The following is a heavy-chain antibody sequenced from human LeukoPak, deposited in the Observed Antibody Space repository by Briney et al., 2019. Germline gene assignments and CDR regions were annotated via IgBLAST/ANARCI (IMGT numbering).Heavy chain of an antibody. V-gene: IGHV3-23*01. D-gene: IGHD6-13*01. CDR2: ISGSGGST. Sequence: GGSLRLSCAASGFTFSSYAMSWVRQAPGKGLEWVSAISGSGGSTYYADSVKGRFTISRDNSKSTPYLQMNSLRAEDTAVYYCARGIAAAGLHFDYWGQGTLVTVSS. J-gene: IGHJ4*02. CDR3: ARGIAAAGLHFDY. CDR1: GFTFSSYA.